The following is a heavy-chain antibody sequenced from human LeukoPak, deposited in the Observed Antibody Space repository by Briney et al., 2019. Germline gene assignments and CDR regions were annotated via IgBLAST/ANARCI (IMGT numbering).Heavy chain of an antibody. V-gene: IGHV4-34*01. CDR1: GGSFSGYY. CDR3: ARGRYIVLMVYARGGSFDC. CDR2: MNHSGST. D-gene: IGHD2-8*01. J-gene: IGHJ4*02. Sequence: PSETLSLTCAFYGGSFSGYYWSWLRHPPGKGLEWVGEMNHSGSTNYNPSLKSRVTISVDTSKNQFSLKLISVTAADTAVYDGARGRYIVLMVYARGGSFDCWRQGTLVTVSS.